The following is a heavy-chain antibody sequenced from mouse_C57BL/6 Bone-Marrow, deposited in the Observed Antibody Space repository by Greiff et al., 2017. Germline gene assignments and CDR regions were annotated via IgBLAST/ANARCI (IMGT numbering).Heavy chain of an antibody. Sequence: VKLQQSGAELARPGASVKLSCKASGYTFTSYGISWVKQRTGQGLEWIGEIYPRSGNTYYNEKFKGKATLTADKSSSTAYMELRSLTSEDSAVYFCASPWSWFAYWGQGTLVTVSA. CDR1: GYTFTSYG. J-gene: IGHJ3*01. CDR3: ASPWSWFAY. V-gene: IGHV1-81*01. CDR2: IYPRSGNT.